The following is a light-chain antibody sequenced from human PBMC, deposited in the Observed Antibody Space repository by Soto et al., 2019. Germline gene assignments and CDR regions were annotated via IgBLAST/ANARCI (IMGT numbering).Light chain of an antibody. CDR1: TSDIGFYDY. Sequence: QSALTQPASVSGSPGQSLTISCTGTTSDIGFYDYVSWYQQHPGKAPKLMIYEVSKRPSGVPDRFSGSKSGNTASLTVSGLQAEDEADYYCSSYAGSNNVVFGGGTQLTVL. CDR2: EVS. V-gene: IGLV2-8*01. J-gene: IGLJ2*01. CDR3: SSYAGSNNVV.